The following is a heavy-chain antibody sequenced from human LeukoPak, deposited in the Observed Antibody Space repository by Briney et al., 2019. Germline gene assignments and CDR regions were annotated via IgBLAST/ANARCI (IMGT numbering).Heavy chain of an antibody. CDR1: GFTFSSDA. D-gene: IGHD6-19*01. CDR3: ASHSSTNDY. V-gene: IGHV3-23*01. CDR2: ISGGGT. Sequence: PGGSLRLSCAASGFTFSSDAMSWVRQAPGKGLEWVSAISGGGTYYADSVKGRFTISRDNAKNSLYLQMNSLRAEDTAVYYCASHSSTNDYWGQGTLVTVSS. J-gene: IGHJ4*02.